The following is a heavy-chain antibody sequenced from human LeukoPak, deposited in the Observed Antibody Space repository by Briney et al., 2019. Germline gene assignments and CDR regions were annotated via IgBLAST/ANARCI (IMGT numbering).Heavy chain of an antibody. J-gene: IGHJ4*02. V-gene: IGHV3-7*01. CDR2: IKQDGSEK. CDR3: AREGTHYDILRVVESYDY. CDR1: GFTFRSYG. Sequence: GGSLRLSCAASGFTFRSYGMHWVRQAPGKGLEWVANIKQDGSEKYYVDSVKGRFTISRDNAKNSLYLQMNSLRAEDTAVYYCAREGTHYDILRVVESYDYWGQGTLVTVSS. D-gene: IGHD3-9*01.